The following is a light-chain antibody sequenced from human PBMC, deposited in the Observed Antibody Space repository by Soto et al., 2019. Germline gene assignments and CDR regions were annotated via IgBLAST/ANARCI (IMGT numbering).Light chain of an antibody. CDR1: SSNIGGYD. Sequence: QPVVTQPPSMSGAPGQRVTISCTGSSSNIGGYDVHWYQQLPETAPKLLMFVNSNRASGVPDRFSGSKSGTSASLTITGLQPEDEAYYYCQAFDRSLGNSLFGGGTKLTVL. V-gene: IGLV1-40*01. CDR3: QAFDRSLGNSL. J-gene: IGLJ2*01. CDR2: VNS.